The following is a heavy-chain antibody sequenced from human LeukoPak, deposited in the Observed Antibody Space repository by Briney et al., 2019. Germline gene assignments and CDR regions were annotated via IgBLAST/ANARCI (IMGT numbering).Heavy chain of an antibody. V-gene: IGHV1-24*01. CDR2: FDPEDGET. CDR1: GYTLTKLS. D-gene: IGHD3-3*01. CDR3: ATALTIFLERDAFDI. J-gene: IGHJ3*02. Sequence: ASVKVSCKVSGYTLTKLSMHWVRQAPGKGLEWMGGFDPEDGETIYAQKFQGRVTMTEDTSTDTAYMELSSLRSEDTAMYYCATALTIFLERDAFDIWGQGTMVTVSS.